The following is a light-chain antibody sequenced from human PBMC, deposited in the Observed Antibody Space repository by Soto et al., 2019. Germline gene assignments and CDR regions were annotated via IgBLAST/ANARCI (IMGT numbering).Light chain of an antibody. CDR2: DAS. CDR1: QSVSNY. CDR3: QQRYNWPPLT. Sequence: IVLTQSPATLSLSPGERATLSCRASQSVSNYIVWYQQKPGQAPRLLIYDASIRATGIPARFSGSGSGTDFTLTISSLEPEDSAVYYCQQRYNWPPLTFGGGTTAEIK. J-gene: IGKJ4*01. V-gene: IGKV3-11*01.